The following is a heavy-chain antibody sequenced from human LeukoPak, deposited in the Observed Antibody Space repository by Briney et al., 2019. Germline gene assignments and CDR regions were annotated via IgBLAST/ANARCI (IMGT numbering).Heavy chain of an antibody. CDR3: ARGGSSYNDEHEEFDY. V-gene: IGHV1-8*01. J-gene: IGHJ4*02. CDR2: MNPNSGYT. D-gene: IGHD3-22*01. CDR1: GYTFTSHD. Sequence: ASVKVSCKASGYTFTSHDINWVQQATGQGLEWMGWMNPNSGYTGYEQKFQGRVTMTRDTSTSTAYMELSSLRSEDTAVYYCARGGSSYNDEHEEFDYWGQGTVVTVSS.